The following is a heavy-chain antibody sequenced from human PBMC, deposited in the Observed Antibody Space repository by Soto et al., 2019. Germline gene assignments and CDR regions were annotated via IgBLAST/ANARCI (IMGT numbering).Heavy chain of an antibody. CDR1: GNTYAGNY. V-gene: IGHV1-46*01. CDR2: INPSGGST. CDR3: AFFSCYGDHRDFYSFSTRRSSDL. Sequence: GASGKVCSKAPGNTYAGNYLPWLRPAPASGQEWMGIINPSGGSTSYAQKFQGRDTMTRDKSTSTVYMELSSQRSEDTAVYYCAFFSCYGDHRDFYSFSTRRSSDL. D-gene: IGHD4-17*01. J-gene: IGHJ2*01.